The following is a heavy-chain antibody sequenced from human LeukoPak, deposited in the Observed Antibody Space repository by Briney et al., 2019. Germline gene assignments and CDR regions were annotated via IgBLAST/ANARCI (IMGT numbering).Heavy chain of an antibody. CDR3: AGYSLSRDAFAI. V-gene: IGHV1-46*01. J-gene: IGHJ3*02. CDR2: INPSGGST. CDR1: GYTFTSYY. Sequence: SVKVSCKASGYTFTSYYMHWVRQAPGQGLDWMGIINPSGGSTSYAQKFQGRVTMTRDMSTSTVYMELSSLRSEDTAVYYCAGYSLSRDAFAIWGQGTMVTVSS. D-gene: IGHD5-18*01.